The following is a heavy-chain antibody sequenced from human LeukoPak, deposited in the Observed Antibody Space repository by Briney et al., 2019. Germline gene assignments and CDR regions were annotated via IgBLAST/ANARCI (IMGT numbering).Heavy chain of an antibody. CDR2: IWNDGSTK. D-gene: IGHD3-10*01. Sequence: XAVIWNDGSTKYYGDSVKGRFTISRDNSKNTLYLQMNSLRAEDTAVYYCARDAGFTGSYYDYWGQGALVTVSS. V-gene: IGHV3-33*01. J-gene: IGHJ4*02. CDR3: ARDAGFTGSYYDY.